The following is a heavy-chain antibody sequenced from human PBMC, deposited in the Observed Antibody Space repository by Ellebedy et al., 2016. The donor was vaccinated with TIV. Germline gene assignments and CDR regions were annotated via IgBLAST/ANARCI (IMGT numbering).Heavy chain of an antibody. V-gene: IGHV3-21*01. CDR3: AREGNSGWYYFDY. D-gene: IGHD6-19*01. CDR1: GFTLSSFT. Sequence: GESLKISXVGFGFTLSSFTMNWVRQAPGKGLEWVSSISSSSSYIYYADSVKGRFTISRDNAKNSLYLQMNSLRAEDTATYYCAREGNSGWYYFDYWGQGTLVTVSS. J-gene: IGHJ4*02. CDR2: ISSSSSYI.